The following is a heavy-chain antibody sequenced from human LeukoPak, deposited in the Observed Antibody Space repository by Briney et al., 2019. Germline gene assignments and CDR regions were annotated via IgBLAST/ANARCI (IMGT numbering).Heavy chain of an antibody. V-gene: IGHV3-30*19. CDR2: IPYDGTNK. Sequence: PGGSLRLSCAASGFTFSSYGMHWVRQAPGKGLEWVSVIPYDGTNKYYADSVKGRFTISRDNSKNTLYLQMNSLKTEDTALYYCARQMATILDGILDYWGQGTLVTVSS. CDR1: GFTFSSYG. J-gene: IGHJ4*02. CDR3: ARQMATILDGILDY. D-gene: IGHD5-24*01.